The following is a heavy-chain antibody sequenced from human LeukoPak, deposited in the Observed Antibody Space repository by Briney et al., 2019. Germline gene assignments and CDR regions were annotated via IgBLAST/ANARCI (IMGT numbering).Heavy chain of an antibody. CDR2: INPSGGST. Sequence: ASVKVSCKASGYTFTSYYMHWVRQAPGQGLEWMGIINPSGGSTSYAQKFQGRVTMTRDTSTSTVYMELSSLRAEDTAVYYCARGDSLTMVRGEADPHMDVWGKGTTVTVSS. CDR1: GYTFTSYY. J-gene: IGHJ6*03. V-gene: IGHV1-46*01. CDR3: ARGDSLTMVRGEADPHMDV. D-gene: IGHD3-10*01.